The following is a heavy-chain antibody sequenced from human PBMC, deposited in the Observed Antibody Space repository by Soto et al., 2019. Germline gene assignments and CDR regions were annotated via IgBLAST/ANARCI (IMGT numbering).Heavy chain of an antibody. CDR2: TNHSGSP. J-gene: IGHJ5*02. V-gene: IGHV4-34*01. D-gene: IGHD5-18*01. Sequence: QVQLQQWGAGLLKPSETLSLTCAIYGGSFSGYYWSWIRQPPGKGLEWVGETNHSGSPNYNPSLKSRVNISVDPSKTQFSLKRSSVTAADTAVYYCARGVPSAYSYGGHLGPWGQGPLVIVSS. CDR3: ARGVPSAYSYGGHLGP. CDR1: GGSFSGYY.